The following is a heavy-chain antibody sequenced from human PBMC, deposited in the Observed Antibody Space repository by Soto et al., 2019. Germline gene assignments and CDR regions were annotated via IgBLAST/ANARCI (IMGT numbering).Heavy chain of an antibody. J-gene: IGHJ6*02. CDR1: GGSISSGGYY. D-gene: IGHD2-15*01. CDR2: TYYSGST. Sequence: QVQLQESGPGLVKPSQTLSLTCTVSGGSISSGGYYWSWIRQHPGKGLEWIGYTYYSGSTYYNPSLKSRVTISVDTTKTQFPLKLSSVTAADTAVYYCTREEVVAATSVDVWGQGTTVTVSS. V-gene: IGHV4-31*03. CDR3: TREEVVAATSVDV.